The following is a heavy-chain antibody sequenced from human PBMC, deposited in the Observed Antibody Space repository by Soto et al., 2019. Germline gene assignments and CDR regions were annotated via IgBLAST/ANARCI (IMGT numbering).Heavy chain of an antibody. D-gene: IGHD3-10*01. Sequence: QVQLQESGPGLVKPSETLSLPCTVSGGSISGYYWTWIRQPPGKGLEWVGSLFYGGTTDYNPSLKIRLTMSLDTSKNHFSLKLRSVTAADTAVYYCARHRGPAPVYWGQGTLVTAAS. CDR2: LFYGGTT. CDR3: ARHRGPAPVY. V-gene: IGHV4-39*01. J-gene: IGHJ4*02. CDR1: GGSISGYY.